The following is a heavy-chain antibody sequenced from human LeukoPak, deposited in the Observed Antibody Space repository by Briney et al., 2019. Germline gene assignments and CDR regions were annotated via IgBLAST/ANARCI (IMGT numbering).Heavy chain of an antibody. V-gene: IGHV3-21*01. CDR1: GFTFSSYS. CDR3: ATSSSGRGY. J-gene: IGHJ4*02. Sequence: GGSLRLSCAASGFTFSSYSMNWVRQAPGKGLEWVSSIGSSSTCIYYADSVKGRFTISRDNAKNSLYLQMNSLRAEDTAVYYCATSSSGRGYWGQGTLVTVSS. CDR2: IGSSSTCI. D-gene: IGHD3-22*01.